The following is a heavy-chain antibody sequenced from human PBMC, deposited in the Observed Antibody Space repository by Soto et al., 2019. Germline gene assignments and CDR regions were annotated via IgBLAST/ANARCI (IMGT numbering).Heavy chain of an antibody. Sequence: PSETLSLTCTVSGDSISSTTYYWGWIRQPPGKGLEFIGSIYHSGATFYNPSLQSRVVMSVDTSKNHFFLKLTSVTAADTAVYYCARRRYGDGYYFDYWGQGALVTVSS. CDR2: IYHSGAT. CDR3: ARRRYGDGYYFDY. V-gene: IGHV4-39*02. D-gene: IGHD4-17*01. CDR1: GDSISSTTYY. J-gene: IGHJ4*02.